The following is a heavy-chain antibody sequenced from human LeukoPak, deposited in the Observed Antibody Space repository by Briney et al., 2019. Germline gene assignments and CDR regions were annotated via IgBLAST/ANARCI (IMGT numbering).Heavy chain of an antibody. Sequence: ASVKVSCKASGYTFISYDINWVRQVTGQGLEWVGWTTPNSGNTGYAQKFQGRVTITRNTSISTAFMELSSLRSEDTAVYYCARSPDILTVENFDYWGQGTLVTVSS. D-gene: IGHD3-9*01. CDR3: ARSPDILTVENFDY. V-gene: IGHV1-8*01. J-gene: IGHJ4*02. CDR2: TTPNSGNT. CDR1: GYTFISYD.